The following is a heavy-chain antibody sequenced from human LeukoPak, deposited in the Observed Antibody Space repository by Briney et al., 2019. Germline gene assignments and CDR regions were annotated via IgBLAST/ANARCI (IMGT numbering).Heavy chain of an antibody. CDR1: GFTFSTLA. CDR2: ISGGGSST. CDR3: AKARYCSGGSCYDYFDY. Sequence: GGSLRLSCAASGFTFSTLAMTWVRQAPGKGLEWVTAISGGGSSTYYADSVKGRFTISRDNSKNTLYLQMNSLRADDTAVYHCAKARYCSGGSCYDYFDYWGQGTLVTVSS. V-gene: IGHV3-23*01. J-gene: IGHJ4*02. D-gene: IGHD2-15*01.